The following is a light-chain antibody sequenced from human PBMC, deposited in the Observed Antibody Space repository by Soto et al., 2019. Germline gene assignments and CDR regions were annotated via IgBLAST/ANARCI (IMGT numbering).Light chain of an antibody. Sequence: EVVMTQSPATVSVSPGERTSLSCRASQSIGTNLGWYQQRPDQPTRLHIAKTSIRLDGVPARFSGSGSGTEFTLTISSRQSEDIAVSYCQQYAGRPLTFGGGTKVDIK. CDR1: QSIGTN. CDR2: KTS. V-gene: IGKV3D-15*01. CDR3: QQYAGRPLT. J-gene: IGKJ4*01.